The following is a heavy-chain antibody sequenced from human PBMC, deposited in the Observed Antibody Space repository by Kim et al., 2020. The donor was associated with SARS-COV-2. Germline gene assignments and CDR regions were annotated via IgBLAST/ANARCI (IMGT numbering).Heavy chain of an antibody. D-gene: IGHD3-10*01. CDR1: GGSISSYY. CDR3: ARHLTPRDYGSGSDRLYYYYGMDV. V-gene: IGHV4-59*08. CDR2: IYYSGST. Sequence: SETLSLTCTVSGGSISSYYWSWIRQPPGKGLEWIGYIYYSGSTNYNPSLKSRVTISVDTSKNQFSLKLSSVTAADTAVYYCARHLTPRDYGSGSDRLYYYYGMDVWGQGTTVTVSS. J-gene: IGHJ6*02.